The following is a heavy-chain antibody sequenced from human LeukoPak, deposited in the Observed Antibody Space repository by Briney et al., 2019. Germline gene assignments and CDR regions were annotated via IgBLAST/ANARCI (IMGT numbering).Heavy chain of an antibody. CDR1: GFTFSSYA. CDR3: AKGDVAAAGTVDAFDI. J-gene: IGHJ3*02. D-gene: IGHD6-13*01. Sequence: PGGSLRLSCAASGFTFSSYAMSWVRQAPGKGLEWVSAISGSGGSTYYADSVKGRFTISRDNSKNTLYLQMNSLRAEDTAVYYCAKGDVAAAGTVDAFDIWGQGTMVTVSS. CDR2: ISGSGGST. V-gene: IGHV3-23*01.